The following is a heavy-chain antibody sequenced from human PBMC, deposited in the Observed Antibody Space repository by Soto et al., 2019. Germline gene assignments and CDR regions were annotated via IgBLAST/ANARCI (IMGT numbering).Heavy chain of an antibody. CDR1: GFTFSNYA. CDR3: AKGRRDDTLTGFYLTYFDY. V-gene: IGHV3-23*01. CDR2: SSGSGGST. Sequence: EVQLLESGGGLVQPGSSLRLSCATSGFTFSNYAMIWVRQTPGVWLEWVASSSGSGGSTFYADSVKGRFTISRDNPKNTLYLQMTGLRADDTAVYYCAKGRRDDTLTGFYLTYFDYWGRGTLVTVPS. J-gene: IGHJ4*02. D-gene: IGHD3-9*01.